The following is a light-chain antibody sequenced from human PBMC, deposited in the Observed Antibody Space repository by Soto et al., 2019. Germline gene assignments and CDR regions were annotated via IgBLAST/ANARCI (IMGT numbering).Light chain of an antibody. CDR2: AAS. Sequence: AIQMTQSPTSLSASVGDRVTITCRASQGITSDLNWYQQKPGKAPKLLIYAASSLQSGVPSRFSGSGSGTDFTLTISSLQPDDFATYYCLQDYNCPRTFGQGTKIGVK. CDR1: QGITSD. J-gene: IGKJ1*01. CDR3: LQDYNCPRT. V-gene: IGKV1-6*01.